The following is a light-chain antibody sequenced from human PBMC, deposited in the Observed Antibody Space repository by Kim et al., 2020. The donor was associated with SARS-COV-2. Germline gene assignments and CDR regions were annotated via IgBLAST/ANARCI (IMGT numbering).Light chain of an antibody. Sequence: DIQMTQSPSSLSASVGDGVTITCRASRGISNHLAWYQQKPGEVPKLLIYAASALQSGVPSRFRGTGSGTDFTLTISSLQPEDVATYYCKKCDSAPWKFGQGTKVEIK. V-gene: IGKV1-27*01. CDR2: AAS. CDR1: RGISNH. J-gene: IGKJ1*01. CDR3: KKCDSAPWK.